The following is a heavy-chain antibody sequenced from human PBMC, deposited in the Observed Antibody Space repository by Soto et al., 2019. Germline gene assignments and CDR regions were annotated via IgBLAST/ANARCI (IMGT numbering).Heavy chain of an antibody. V-gene: IGHV1-69*06. CDR1: GGTFSSYA. J-gene: IGHJ4*02. Sequence: QVQLVQSGAEVKKPGYSVKVSCKASGGTFSSYAISWVRQGPGQGLEWMGGIIPIFGTANYAQKFQGRVTITPDKTTYTAYMELSSLRSEDTAVYYCAGEWGGGASFDYWGQGTLVTVSS. CDR2: IIPIFGTA. D-gene: IGHD1-26*01. CDR3: AGEWGGGASFDY.